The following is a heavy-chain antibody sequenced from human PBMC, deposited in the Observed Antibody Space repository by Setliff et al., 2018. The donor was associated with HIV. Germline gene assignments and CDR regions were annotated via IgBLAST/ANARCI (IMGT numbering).Heavy chain of an antibody. CDR2: MDPNNGHT. Sequence: ASVKVSCKASGYTFTSYDVNWVRQAPGQGLEWMGWMDPNNGHTIYAQNFQGRVTITRDTSVGTAYMELSSLRSEDTAVYYCARALRGFHGSGTQFYYYLDVWGKGTTVTVSS. CDR3: ARALRGFHGSGTQFYYYLDV. CDR1: GYTFTSYD. V-gene: IGHV1-8*03. D-gene: IGHD3-10*01. J-gene: IGHJ6*03.